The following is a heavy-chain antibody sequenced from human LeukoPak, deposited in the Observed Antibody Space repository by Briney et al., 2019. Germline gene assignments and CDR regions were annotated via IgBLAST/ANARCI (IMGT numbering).Heavy chain of an antibody. J-gene: IGHJ3*02. Sequence: ASVKVSCKASGYTFTGYYMHWVRQAPGQGREWMGWINPNSGGTNYAQKFQGRVTMTRDTSISTAYMELSRLRSDDTAVYYCARLPNWGSEAFDIWGQGTMVTVSS. V-gene: IGHV1-2*02. CDR1: GYTFTGYY. CDR2: INPNSGGT. CDR3: ARLPNWGSEAFDI. D-gene: IGHD7-27*01.